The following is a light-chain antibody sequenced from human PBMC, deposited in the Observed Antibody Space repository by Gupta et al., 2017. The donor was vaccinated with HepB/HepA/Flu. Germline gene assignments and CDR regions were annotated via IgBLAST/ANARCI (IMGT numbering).Light chain of an antibody. J-gene: IGKJ2*02. V-gene: IGKV1-39*01. CDR3: QQRDSPPCI. Sequence: DIQMTQSPPSLSASVGDRVTITCRASQSITKYLNWYQQKPGKAPKLLIYGASTLHSGVPSRFSGSGSGTDFTLTISRLQPEDFTTYYCQQRDSPPCIFGQGTKMEIK. CDR2: GAS. CDR1: QSITKY.